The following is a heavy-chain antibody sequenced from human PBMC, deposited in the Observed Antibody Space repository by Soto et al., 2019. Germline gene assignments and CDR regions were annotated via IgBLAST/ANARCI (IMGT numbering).Heavy chain of an antibody. Sequence: EVQLLESGGGLVQPGGSLRLSCEASGFTFSSYAMRWVRQAPGKGLEWVSAISGSGGSTYYGHYVKGRFSISRDNSKNTLYLQMNSLRAEDKAVYYCAKGVGYYDFWSGYSFDYWGQGTLVTVSS. CDR1: GFTFSSYA. CDR2: ISGSGGST. J-gene: IGHJ4*02. V-gene: IGHV3-23*01. CDR3: AKGVGYYDFWSGYSFDY. D-gene: IGHD3-3*01.